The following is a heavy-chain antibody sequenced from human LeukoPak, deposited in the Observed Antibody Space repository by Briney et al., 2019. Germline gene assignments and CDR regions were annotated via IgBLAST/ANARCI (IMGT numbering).Heavy chain of an antibody. D-gene: IGHD2-2*01. CDR1: GFTFDDYD. Sequence: GGSLRLSCAASGFTFDDYDMHWVRQPPGKGLEWVSLISADGAGTSYANSVKGRFTISRDNAKNSLYLQMNSLRAEDTAVYYCARDHRVGYCSSTSCTFDYWGQGTLVTVSS. CDR3: ARDHRVGYCSSTSCTFDY. J-gene: IGHJ4*02. V-gene: IGHV3-43*02. CDR2: ISADGAGT.